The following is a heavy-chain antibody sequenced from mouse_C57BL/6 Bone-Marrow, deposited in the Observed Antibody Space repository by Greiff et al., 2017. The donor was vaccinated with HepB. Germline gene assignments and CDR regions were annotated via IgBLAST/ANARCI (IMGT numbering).Heavy chain of an antibody. Sequence: EVQLVESGGGLVKPGGSLKLSCAASGFTFSSYAMSWVRQTPEKRLEWVATISDGGSYTYYPDNVKGRFTISRDNAKNNLYLQMSHLKSEDTAMYYCARGYDQGGFAYWGQGTLVTVSA. V-gene: IGHV5-4*01. J-gene: IGHJ3*01. CDR2: ISDGGSYT. CDR3: ARGYDQGGFAY. D-gene: IGHD2-3*01. CDR1: GFTFSSYA.